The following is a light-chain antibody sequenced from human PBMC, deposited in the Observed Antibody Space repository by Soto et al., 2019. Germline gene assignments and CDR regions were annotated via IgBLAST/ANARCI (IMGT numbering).Light chain of an antibody. CDR2: DAS. V-gene: IGKV1-13*02. Sequence: AIQLTQSPSSLSASVGDRVTITCRASQGINSALAWYQQKPGKPPKLLIYDASSLESGVPSRFSGSGSGTDFTLTITSLQPEDFATYYCKQFNSYPPGFTFGPGTKVDI. CDR3: KQFNSYPPGFT. CDR1: QGINSA. J-gene: IGKJ3*01.